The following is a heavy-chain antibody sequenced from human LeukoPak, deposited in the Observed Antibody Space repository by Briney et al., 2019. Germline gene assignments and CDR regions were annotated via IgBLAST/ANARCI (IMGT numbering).Heavy chain of an antibody. V-gene: IGHV1-2*02. Sequence: GASVTVSCKASGYTFVGYYLHWVRQAPGQGLEWMAWIDPYTGNTHYAQKFQGRITVTRDTSVSTTYMELSWLTSDDTARYYCAREYSASEHWGQGTLSPSPQ. D-gene: IGHD5-12*01. CDR2: IDPYTGNT. CDR1: GYTFVGYY. CDR3: AREYSASEH. J-gene: IGHJ4*02.